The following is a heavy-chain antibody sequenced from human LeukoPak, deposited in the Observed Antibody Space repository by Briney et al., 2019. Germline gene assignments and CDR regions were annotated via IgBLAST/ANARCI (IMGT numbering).Heavy chain of an antibody. CDR3: ARDPYSSGWSHYFDY. Sequence: ASVKVSCTASGYTFTSYGISWVRQARGQGLEWMGWISAYNGNTNYAQKLQGRVTMTTDTSTSTAYMELRSLRSDDTAVYYCARDPYSSGWSHYFDYWGQGTLVTVSS. J-gene: IGHJ4*02. CDR1: GYTFTSYG. CDR2: ISAYNGNT. V-gene: IGHV1-18*04. D-gene: IGHD6-19*01.